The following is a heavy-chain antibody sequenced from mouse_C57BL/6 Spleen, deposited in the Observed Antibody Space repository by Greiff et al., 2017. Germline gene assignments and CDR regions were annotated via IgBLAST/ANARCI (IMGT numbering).Heavy chain of an antibody. CDR2: INPSSGYT. CDR1: GYTFTSYW. J-gene: IGHJ4*01. V-gene: IGHV1-7*01. CDR3: ARGVGPAMDY. Sequence: QVQLQQSGAELAKPGASVKLSCKASGYTFTSYWMHWVKQRPGQGLEWIGYINPSSGYTKYTQKFTDKATLTADKSSSTAFLQLSCLTNKNSAVYYGARGVGPAMDYWGQGTTVTVAS. D-gene: IGHD4-1*01.